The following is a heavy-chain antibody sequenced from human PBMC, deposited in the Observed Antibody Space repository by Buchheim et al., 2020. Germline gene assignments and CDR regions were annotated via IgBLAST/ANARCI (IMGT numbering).Heavy chain of an antibody. D-gene: IGHD3-10*02. CDR1: GYTFTGYY. CDR3: ARDLGSGSYFRKRHYGMDV. J-gene: IGHJ6*02. Sequence: QVQLVQSGAEVKKPGASVKVSCKASGYTFTGYYMHWVRQAPGQGLEWMGWINPNSGGPNYAPEFQGWVTMTRVQSMHTAYMELSRLRSDDTAVYYCARDLGSGSYFRKRHYGMDVWGQGTT. CDR2: INPNSGGP. V-gene: IGHV1-2*04.